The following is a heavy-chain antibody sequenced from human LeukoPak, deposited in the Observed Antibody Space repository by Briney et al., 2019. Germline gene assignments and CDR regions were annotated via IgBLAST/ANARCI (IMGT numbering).Heavy chain of an antibody. CDR2: INPNSGGT. CDR3: ARGGYSGSYYAVDY. Sequence: ASVKVSCKASGYTFTGYYIHWVRQAPGQGLEWMGWINPNSGGTNYAQKFQGRVTMTRDTSISTAYMELSRLRSDDTAVYYCARGGYSGSYYAVDYWGQGTLVTVSS. CDR1: GYTFTGYY. D-gene: IGHD1-26*01. J-gene: IGHJ4*02. V-gene: IGHV1-2*02.